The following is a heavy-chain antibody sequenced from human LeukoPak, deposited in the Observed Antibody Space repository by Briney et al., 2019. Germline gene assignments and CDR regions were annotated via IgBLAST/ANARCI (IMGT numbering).Heavy chain of an antibody. V-gene: IGHV3-7*01. Sequence: PGGSLRLSCEASGFTFSSYWMSWVRQAPGKGLEWVANIKQDGGERYHVDSVKGRFTISRDNAKNSLYLQMNGLRAEDTALYHCARVSGYGDYEDYWGQGTPVTVSS. CDR2: IKQDGGER. D-gene: IGHD4-17*01. CDR3: ARVSGYGDYEDY. J-gene: IGHJ4*02. CDR1: GFTFSSYW.